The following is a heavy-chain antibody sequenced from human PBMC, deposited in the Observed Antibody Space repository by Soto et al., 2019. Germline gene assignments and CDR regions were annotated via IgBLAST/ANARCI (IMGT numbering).Heavy chain of an antibody. J-gene: IGHJ4*02. CDR2: VYASDSDT. V-gene: IGHV5-51*01. Sequence: PGESLKISCKGSGYTFISYSIAWVRQMPGKGLEWMGIVYASDSDTRYSPSFQGQVTISVDKSISTAYLQWSSLKASDTAIYYCASAMKYSYGYLWGQETLVTVSS. CDR3: ASAMKYSYGYL. CDR1: GYTFISYS. D-gene: IGHD5-18*01.